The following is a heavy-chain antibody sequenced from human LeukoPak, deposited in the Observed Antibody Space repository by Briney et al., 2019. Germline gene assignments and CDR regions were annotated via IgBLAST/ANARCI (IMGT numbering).Heavy chain of an antibody. CDR3: ARDKMVREPSDYYYGMDV. CDR2: IYTSGST. Sequence: PSETLSLTCTVSDGSISRYYWSWIRQPAGKGLEWIGRIYTSGSTNYNPSLKSRVTMSVDTSKNQFSLKLSSVTAADTAVYYCARDKMVREPSDYYYGMDVWGQGTTVTVSS. CDR1: DGSISRYY. V-gene: IGHV4-4*07. D-gene: IGHD3-10*01. J-gene: IGHJ6*02.